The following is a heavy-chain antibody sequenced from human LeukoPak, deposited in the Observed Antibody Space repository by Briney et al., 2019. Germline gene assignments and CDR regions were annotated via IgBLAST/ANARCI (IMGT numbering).Heavy chain of an antibody. CDR3: TTIAAAGQYDY. J-gene: IGHJ4*02. V-gene: IGHV3-15*01. Sequence: GGSLRLSCAASGFTFSNAWMSWVRQAPGKGLEWVGRIKSKTDGGTTDYAAPVKGRFTISRDDSRNTLYLQMNSLKIEDTAVYYCTTIAAAGQYDYWGQGTLVTVSS. CDR1: GFTFSNAW. D-gene: IGHD6-13*01. CDR2: IKSKTDGGTT.